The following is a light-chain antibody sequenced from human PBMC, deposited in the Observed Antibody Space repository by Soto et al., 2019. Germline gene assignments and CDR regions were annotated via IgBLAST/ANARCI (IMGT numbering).Light chain of an antibody. J-gene: IGKJ4*01. CDR1: QDISSW. V-gene: IGKV1-12*01. CDR3: QQRSNWPPALT. CDR2: AAS. Sequence: DIQMTQSPSSVSASVGDRVTITCRASQDISSWLAWYQQKPGKAPNLLIYAASSLQSGVPSRFSGSGSGTDFTLTISSLEPEDFAVYYCQQRSNWPPALTFGGGTKVEIK.